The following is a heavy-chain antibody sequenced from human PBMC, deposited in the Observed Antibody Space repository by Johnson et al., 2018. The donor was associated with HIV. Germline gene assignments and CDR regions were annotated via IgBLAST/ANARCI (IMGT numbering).Heavy chain of an antibody. Sequence: VQLVESGGGLVQPGGSPRLSCAASGFTFSSYAMSWVRQAPGKGLEWVSAISGSGGSTYYADSVKGRFTVSRDNAKNSLYLQMNSLRLEDTAVYFCARDVDTGGDTGALDIWGQGTMVTVSS. CDR1: GFTFSSYA. D-gene: IGHD1-26*01. CDR3: ARDVDTGGDTGALDI. J-gene: IGHJ3*02. V-gene: IGHV3-23*04. CDR2: ISGSGGST.